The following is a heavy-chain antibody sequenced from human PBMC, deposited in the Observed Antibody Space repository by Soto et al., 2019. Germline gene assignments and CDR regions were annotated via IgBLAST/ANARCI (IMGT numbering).Heavy chain of an antibody. Sequence: TWETLSLTCAVSGGSITSGGYSWSWIRQPPGKGLEWIGYIYHTGTTYYNPSLNNRVTISVDTSKNMFSLSLSAGTAADTAVYYCARGRGYGFGIDYWGQGILVTVSS. D-gene: IGHD5-18*01. CDR1: GGSITSGGYS. V-gene: IGHV4-30-2*05. J-gene: IGHJ4*02. CDR3: ARGRGYGFGIDY. CDR2: IYHTGTT.